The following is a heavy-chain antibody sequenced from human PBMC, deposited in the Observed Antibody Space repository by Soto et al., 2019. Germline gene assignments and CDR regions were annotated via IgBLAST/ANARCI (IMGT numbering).Heavy chain of an antibody. V-gene: IGHV4-59*01. J-gene: IGHJ5*02. D-gene: IGHD3-3*01. CDR3: AKTIFGVVIRDYWFDP. Sequence: SETLSLTCTVSGGSISSYYWSWIRQPPGKGLEWIGYIYYSGSTNYNPSLKSRVTISVDTSKNQFSLKLSSVTAADTAVYYCAKTIFGVVIRDYWFDPWGQGTLVTVSS. CDR2: IYYSGST. CDR1: GGSISSYY.